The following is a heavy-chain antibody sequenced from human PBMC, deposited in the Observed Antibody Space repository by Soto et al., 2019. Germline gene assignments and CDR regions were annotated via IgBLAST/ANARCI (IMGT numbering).Heavy chain of an antibody. CDR3: ARSGMAASLDY. V-gene: IGHV3-30-3*01. Sequence: QVQLVESGGGVVQPGRSLRLSCAASGFAFSSYAMHWVRQAPGKGLEWVALISYDGSNKYYADSVKCRITISRDNSKNTVYLQMNSLRPEDTAMYYCARSGMAASLDYWGQGTPVTVAS. CDR1: GFAFSSYA. J-gene: IGHJ4*02. CDR2: ISYDGSNK. D-gene: IGHD6-25*01.